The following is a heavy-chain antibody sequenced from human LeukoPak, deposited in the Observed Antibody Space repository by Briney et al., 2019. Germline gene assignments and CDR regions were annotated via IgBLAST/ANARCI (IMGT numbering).Heavy chain of an antibody. D-gene: IGHD6-13*01. V-gene: IGHV3-30*03. CDR1: GFTFSSYG. CDR3: ARDRVAAAGTPYYYYYMDV. Sequence: GGSLRLSCAASGFTFSSYGMHWVRQAPGKGLEWVAVISYDGSNKYYADSVKGRFTISRDNSKNTLYLQMNSLRAEDTAVYYCARDRVAAAGTPYYYYYMDVWGKGTTVTVSS. J-gene: IGHJ6*03. CDR2: ISYDGSNK.